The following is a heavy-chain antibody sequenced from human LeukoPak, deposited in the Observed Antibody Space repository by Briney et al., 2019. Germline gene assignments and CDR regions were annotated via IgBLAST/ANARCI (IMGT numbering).Heavy chain of an antibody. CDR3: AKGDGSFVVDF. Sequence: GGSLRLSCEASGFTFSRYAMHWVRQTPGKGLEWMAIISDDGRHKYYADSVEGRFTISRDNSKNTLSLQMKSLRAEDTAVYYCAKGDGSFVVDFWGQGTLVTVSS. J-gene: IGHJ4*02. CDR2: ISDDGRHK. V-gene: IGHV3-30*04. CDR1: GFTFSRYA. D-gene: IGHD6-19*01.